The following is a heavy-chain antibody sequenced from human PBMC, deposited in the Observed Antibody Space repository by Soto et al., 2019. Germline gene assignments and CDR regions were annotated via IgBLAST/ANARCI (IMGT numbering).Heavy chain of an antibody. Sequence: PSETLSLTCTFSGGSISSGDYYWSWIRQPPGKGLEWIGYIYYSGSTYYNPSLKSRVTISVDTSKNQFSLKLSSVTAADTAVYYCARAIVVVVAADNWFDPWGQGTLVTVSS. CDR1: GGSISSGDYY. V-gene: IGHV4-30-4*01. CDR2: IYYSGST. J-gene: IGHJ5*02. CDR3: ARAIVVVVAADNWFDP. D-gene: IGHD2-15*01.